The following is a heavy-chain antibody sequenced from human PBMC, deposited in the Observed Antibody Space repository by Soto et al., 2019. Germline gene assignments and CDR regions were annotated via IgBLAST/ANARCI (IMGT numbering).Heavy chain of an antibody. J-gene: IGHJ4*02. CDR3: ARHIVASIGFDF. CDR2: IYYSGTT. CDR1: GGSIGTYY. Sequence: PSETLSLTCTVSGGSIGTYYWSWVRQAPGKGLEWIGYIYYSGTTKYNPSLKSRVTILVDTSKNQFSLNLSSVTAADTAVYYCARHIVASIGFDFWGQGTLVTVYS. V-gene: IGHV4-59*08. D-gene: IGHD5-12*01.